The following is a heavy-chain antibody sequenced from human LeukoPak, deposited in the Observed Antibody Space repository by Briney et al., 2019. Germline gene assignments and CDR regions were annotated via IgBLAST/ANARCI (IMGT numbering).Heavy chain of an antibody. D-gene: IGHD6-19*01. V-gene: IGHV4-4*07. CDR2: IYTSGIT. CDR3: ARDGSGSGWYWFDP. J-gene: IGHJ5*02. Sequence: PSETLSLTCTVSGGSITSSYWSWIRQPAGKGLEWIGRIYTSGITNYNPSLKSRVTMSVDTSKKQFSLKLTSVTAADTAVYYCARDGSGSGWYWFDPWGQRSLVTVSS. CDR1: GGSITSSY.